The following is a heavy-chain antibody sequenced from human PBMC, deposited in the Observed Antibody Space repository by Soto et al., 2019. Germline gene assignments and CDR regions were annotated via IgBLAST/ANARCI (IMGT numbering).Heavy chain of an antibody. CDR3: AKIRRRAWLPAPYFDY. J-gene: IGHJ4*01. CDR1: GFTFGSYV. CDR2: ISGGGGST. V-gene: IGHV3-23*01. D-gene: IGHD3-22*01. Sequence: GGSLRLSCAASGFTFGSYVMSWVRQAPGNGLEWVSAISGGGGSTYYADSVKGRFTISRDNSKTTLYLQMNSLRAEDTAVYYCAKIRRRAWLPAPYFDYWGHGPLVTVSS.